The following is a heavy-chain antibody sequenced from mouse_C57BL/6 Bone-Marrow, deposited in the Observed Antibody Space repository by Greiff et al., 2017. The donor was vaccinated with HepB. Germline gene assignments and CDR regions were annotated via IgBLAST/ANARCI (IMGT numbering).Heavy chain of an antibody. J-gene: IGHJ2*01. CDR3: ARADGFDY. CDR2: ISYDGSN. Sequence: EVQRVESGPGLVKPSQSLSLTCSVTGYSITSGYYWNWIRQFPGNKLEWMGYISYDGSNNYNPSLKNRISITRDTSKNQFFLKLNSVTTEDTATYYCARADGFDYWGQGTTLTVSS. CDR1: GYSITSGYY. V-gene: IGHV3-6*01. D-gene: IGHD2-3*01.